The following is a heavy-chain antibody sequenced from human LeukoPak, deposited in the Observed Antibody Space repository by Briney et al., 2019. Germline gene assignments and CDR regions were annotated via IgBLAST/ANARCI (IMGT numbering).Heavy chain of an antibody. D-gene: IGHD6-13*01. CDR1: GYTFTSCY. CDR3: AISSSWHHFDY. Sequence: ASVKVSCKASGYTFTSCYMHWVRQAPGQGLEWMGIINPSGGSTSYAQKFQGRVTMTRDTSTSTVYMELSSLRSEDTAVYYCAISSSWHHFDYWGQGTLVTVSS. J-gene: IGHJ4*02. V-gene: IGHV1-46*01. CDR2: INPSGGST.